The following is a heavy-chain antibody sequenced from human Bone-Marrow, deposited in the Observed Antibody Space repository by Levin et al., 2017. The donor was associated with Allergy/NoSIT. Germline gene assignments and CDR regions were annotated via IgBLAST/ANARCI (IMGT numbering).Heavy chain of an antibody. CDR2: IYYSGST. CDR1: GGSISSSSYY. CDR3: ARHGRSVLGGRRYFDY. Sequence: SETLSLTCTVSGGSISSSSYYWGWIRQPPGKGLEWIGSIYYSGSTYYNPSLKSRVTISVDTSKNQFSLKLSSVTAADTAVYYCARHGRSVLGGRRYFDYWGQGTLVTVSS. D-gene: IGHD2-15*01. J-gene: IGHJ4*02. V-gene: IGHV4-39*01.